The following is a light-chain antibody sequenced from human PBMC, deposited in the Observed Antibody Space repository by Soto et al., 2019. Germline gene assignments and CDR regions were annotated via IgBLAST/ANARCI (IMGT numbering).Light chain of an antibody. Sequence: DIQMTQSPSSLSASVGDRVTITCRASQSISSYLNWYQQKPGKAPKLLIYAASSLQSGVPSRFSGSGSGTAFTLTISSLQPEDFATYYCQQSYSTPRWYTFGQGTKLEIK. CDR1: QSISSY. CDR2: AAS. CDR3: QQSYSTPRWYT. J-gene: IGKJ2*01. V-gene: IGKV1-39*01.